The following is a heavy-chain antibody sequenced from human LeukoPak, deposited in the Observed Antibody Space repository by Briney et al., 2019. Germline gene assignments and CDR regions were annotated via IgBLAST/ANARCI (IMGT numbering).Heavy chain of an antibody. CDR1: GGTFSSYA. CDR3: ARGVVVETIGVGVGEFDY. D-gene: IGHD3-9*01. V-gene: IGHV1-69*13. CDR2: IIPIFGTA. J-gene: IGHJ4*02. Sequence: SVKVSCKASGGTFSSYAISWVRQAPGQGLEWMGGIIPIFGTANYAQKFQGRVTITADESTSTAYMELSSLRSEDTAVYYCARGVVVETIGVGVGEFDYWGQGTLATVSS.